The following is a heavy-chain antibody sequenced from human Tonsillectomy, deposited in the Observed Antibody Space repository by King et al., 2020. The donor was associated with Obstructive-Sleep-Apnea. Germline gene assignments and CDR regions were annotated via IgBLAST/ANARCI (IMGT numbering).Heavy chain of an antibody. Sequence: VQLVESGGGLVQPGGSLRLSCAASGFTFSSYDMHWVRQATGEGLEWVSAIGTAGDTYYPGSVKGRFTISRENAKNSLYLQMNSLGAGDTAVYYCARLAYDFWSGYAEYYGMDVWGQGTTVTVSS. CDR2: IGTAGDT. CDR1: GFTFSSYD. V-gene: IGHV3-13*04. CDR3: ARLAYDFWSGYAEYYGMDV. D-gene: IGHD3-3*01. J-gene: IGHJ6*02.